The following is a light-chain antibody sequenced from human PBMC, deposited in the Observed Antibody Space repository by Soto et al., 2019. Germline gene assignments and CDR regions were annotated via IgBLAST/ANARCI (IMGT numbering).Light chain of an antibody. CDR2: TAS. CDR1: QGINNL. V-gene: IGKV1D-16*01. CDR3: QQHMIFPRT. J-gene: IGKJ5*01. Sequence: DIQMTQSPSSLSASLGDRVTITCRASQGINNLLAWYQQKPGKAPKSLIKTASILQSGVPSRFNGIGSETNFTPNISTLQPEDFATNSRQQHMIFPRTSGKGT.